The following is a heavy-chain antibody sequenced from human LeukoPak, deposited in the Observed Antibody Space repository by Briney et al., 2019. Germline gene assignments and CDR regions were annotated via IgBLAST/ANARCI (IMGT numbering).Heavy chain of an antibody. CDR1: GFPFSDYY. CDR3: ARDLSAANARVRGVTDDY. V-gene: IGHV3-11*04. J-gene: IGHJ4*02. D-gene: IGHD3-10*01. CDR2: ISSSGSTI. Sequence: GGSLRLSCAASGFPFSDYYMSWIRQAPGKGLEWVSYISSSGSTIYYADSVKGRFTISRDNAKNSLYLQMNSLRAEDTAVYYCARDLSAANARVRGVTDDYWGQGTLVTVSS.